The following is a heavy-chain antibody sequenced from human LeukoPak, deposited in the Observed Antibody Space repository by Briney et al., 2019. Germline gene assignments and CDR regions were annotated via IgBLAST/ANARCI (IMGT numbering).Heavy chain of an antibody. CDR2: IIPIFGTA. V-gene: IGHV1-69*13. CDR1: GGTFSSYA. Sequence: SVTVSCEASGGTFSSYAISWVRQAPGQGLEWMGGIIPIFGTANYAQKFQGRVTITAGESTSTAYMELSSLRSEDTAVYYCARGGYSYGYRYYFDYWGQGTLVTVSS. J-gene: IGHJ4*02. D-gene: IGHD5-18*01. CDR3: ARGGYSYGYRYYFDY.